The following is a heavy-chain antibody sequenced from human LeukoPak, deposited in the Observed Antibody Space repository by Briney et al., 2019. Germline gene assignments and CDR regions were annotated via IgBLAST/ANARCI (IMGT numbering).Heavy chain of an antibody. J-gene: IGHJ4*02. CDR2: ISFDGSNK. D-gene: IGHD3-10*01. CDR1: GFTFSSYA. CDR3: ARDSSSITLVRGVIITREFDY. Sequence: GGSLRLSCAASGFTFSSYAMHWVRQAPGKGLEWVAIISFDGSNKYYADSVKGRFTISRDNSKNRLYLQMNSLRAEDTAVYYCARDSSSITLVRGVIITREFDYWGQGTLVTVSS. V-gene: IGHV3-30*04.